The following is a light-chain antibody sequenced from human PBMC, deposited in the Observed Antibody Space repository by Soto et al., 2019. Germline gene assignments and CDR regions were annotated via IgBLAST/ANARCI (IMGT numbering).Light chain of an antibody. Sequence: IQMTQSPSSLSASVGDRVTITCQASQDISDYLNWYQQRPGKAPKLLIYDASNLEAGVPSRFTGSGFGTHFTISISSLQPEDYATYFCQHYDNVPIFTFGPGTKVDIK. V-gene: IGKV1-33*01. CDR1: QDISDY. CDR3: QHYDNVPIFT. J-gene: IGKJ3*01. CDR2: DAS.